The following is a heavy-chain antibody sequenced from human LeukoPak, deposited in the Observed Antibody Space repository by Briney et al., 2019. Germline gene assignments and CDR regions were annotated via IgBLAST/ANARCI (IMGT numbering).Heavy chain of an antibody. Sequence: GGSLRLSCAASGFTFSNHWMSWVRQAPGKGLEWVANIKQDGSEKYYVDSVEGRFTISRDNAKNSLYLQMNSLRAEDTAVYYCARVTASSGFHWGQGTLVTVPP. D-gene: IGHD3-22*01. J-gene: IGHJ4*02. CDR3: ARVTASSGFH. CDR1: GFTFSNHW. CDR2: IKQDGSEK. V-gene: IGHV3-7*04.